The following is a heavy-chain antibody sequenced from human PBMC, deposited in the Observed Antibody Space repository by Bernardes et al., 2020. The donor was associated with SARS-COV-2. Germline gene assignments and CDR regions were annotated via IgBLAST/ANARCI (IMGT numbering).Heavy chain of an antibody. CDR1: GYTFTSYG. D-gene: IGHD3-22*01. V-gene: IGHV1-18*01. CDR2: ISAYNGNT. J-gene: IGHJ4*02. Sequence: ASVKVSCKASGYTFTSYGISWVRQAPGQGLEWMGWISAYNGNTNYAQKLQGRVTMTTDTSTSTAYMELRSLRSDDTAVYYCARDRYYYDSSGYYPFDYWGQGTLVTVSS. CDR3: ARDRYYYDSSGYYPFDY.